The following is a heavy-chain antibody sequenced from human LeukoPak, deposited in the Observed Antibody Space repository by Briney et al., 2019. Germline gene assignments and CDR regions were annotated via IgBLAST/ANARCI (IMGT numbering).Heavy chain of an antibody. V-gene: IGHV3-74*01. CDR3: ARSAADAFDY. CDR2: ISSDGAT. CDR1: GFTFRCYW. J-gene: IGHJ4*02. Sequence: SGGSLRLSCAASGFTFRCYWMHWGRQVSGKGLVWVSLISSDGATRHADSVKGRFTISRDNAKNTLYLQMNSLRAEDTAVYYCARSAADAFDYWGQGTLVTVSS.